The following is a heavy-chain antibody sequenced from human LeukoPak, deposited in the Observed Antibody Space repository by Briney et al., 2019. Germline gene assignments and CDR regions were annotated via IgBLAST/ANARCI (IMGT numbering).Heavy chain of an antibody. J-gene: IGHJ4*02. CDR3: AKDRTDTYYYDSSGEVDY. CDR1: GFTFSGYA. CDR2: ISGSGGST. V-gene: IGHV3-23*01. D-gene: IGHD3-22*01. Sequence: GGSLRLSCAASGFTFSGYAMSWVRQAPGKGLEWVSAISGSGGSTYYADSVKGRFTISRDNSKNTLYLQMNSLRAEDTAVYYCAKDRTDTYYYDSSGEVDYWGQGTLVTVSS.